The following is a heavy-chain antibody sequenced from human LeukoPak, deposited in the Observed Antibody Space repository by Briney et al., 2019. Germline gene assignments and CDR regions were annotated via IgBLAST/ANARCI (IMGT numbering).Heavy chain of an antibody. CDR3: ARDLGLGVIDY. J-gene: IGHJ4*02. V-gene: IGHV3-66*01. Sequence: TGGSLRLSCAASGFTFSSYSMNWVRQAPGKGLEWVSVLYSGGSTNYADSVKGRFTISRDNSKNTLYLQMNSLRAEDTAVYYCARDLGLGVIDYWGQGTLVIVSS. CDR2: LYSGGST. CDR1: GFTFSSYS. D-gene: IGHD3-16*01.